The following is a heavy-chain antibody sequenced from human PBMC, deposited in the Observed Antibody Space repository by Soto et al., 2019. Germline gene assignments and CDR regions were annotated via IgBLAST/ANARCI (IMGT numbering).Heavy chain of an antibody. V-gene: IGHV3-53*01. CDR1: GFIVSGNY. J-gene: IGHJ4*02. CDR3: ARAKRGGFDS. D-gene: IGHD3-10*01. CDR2: TSGGGNT. Sequence: EVQLVESGGGLIQPGGSLRLSCAASGFIVSGNYLSWVRQAPGKGLEVVSFTSGGGNTDYAESVKDRFTTSRDNSKNTMYLQMPRLRVEDTAVYYCARAKRGGFDSWGQGTLVPVSS.